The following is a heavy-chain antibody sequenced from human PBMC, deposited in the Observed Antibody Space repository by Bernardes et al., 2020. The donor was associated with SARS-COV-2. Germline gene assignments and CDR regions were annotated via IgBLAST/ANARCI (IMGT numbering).Heavy chain of an antibody. CDR2: ISAYNGNT. D-gene: IGHD3-3*01. V-gene: IGHV1-18*01. CDR3: ARDPYDYYDFWSGYYSQGNNWFDP. J-gene: IGHJ5*02. CDR1: GYTFTSYG. Sequence: ASVKVSCKASGYTFTSYGISWVRQAPGQGLEWMGWISAYNGNTNYAQKLQGRVTMTTDTSTSTAYMELRSLRSDDTAVYYCARDPYDYYDFWSGYYSQGNNWFDPWGQGTLVTVSS.